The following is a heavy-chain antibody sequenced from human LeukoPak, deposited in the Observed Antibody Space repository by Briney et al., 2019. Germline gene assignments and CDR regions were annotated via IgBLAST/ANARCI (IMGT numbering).Heavy chain of an antibody. D-gene: IGHD5-18*01. V-gene: IGHV1-2*02. CDR2: INPNGGDT. J-gene: IGHJ4*02. CDR3: ARDSAPGDTYGLLGIDS. CDR1: GYTFTGYY. Sequence: ASVKVSCKASGYTFTGYYMHWVRQAPGQGLQWMGWINPNGGDTNYAQKFQGRVTMTRDTSISTAYMELSRLRSDDTAVYYCARDSAPGDTYGLLGIDSWGQGTLVTVSS.